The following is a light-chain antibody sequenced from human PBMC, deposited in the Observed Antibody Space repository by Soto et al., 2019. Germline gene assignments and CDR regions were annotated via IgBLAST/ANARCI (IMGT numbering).Light chain of an antibody. CDR1: SSDVGSYYP. CDR3: CSYAGDTTFFV. CDR2: EVN. J-gene: IGLJ1*01. V-gene: IGLV2-23*02. Sequence: QSALTQPASMSGSPGQSITISCTGTSSDVGSYYPVSWFQQHPGKAPKLIIYEVNKRPSGVSDRFSGSKSGNTASLTISWLQAADEAEYYCCSYAGDTTFFVFGTGTKGTVL.